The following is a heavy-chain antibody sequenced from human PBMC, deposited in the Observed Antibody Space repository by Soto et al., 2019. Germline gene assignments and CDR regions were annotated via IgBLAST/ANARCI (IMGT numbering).Heavy chain of an antibody. CDR3: ARALSGRRWRQYTFQI. CDR2: IIPIFGTA. V-gene: IGHV1-69*13. J-gene: IGHJ4*02. Sequence: ASVKVSCKASGGTFSSYAISWVRQAPGQGLEWMGGIIPIFGTANYAQKFQGRVTITADESTSTAYMELSSLRSEDTAVYYCARALSGRRWRQYTFQIWGQGTLVTVSS. D-gene: IGHD3-10*01. CDR1: GGTFSSYA.